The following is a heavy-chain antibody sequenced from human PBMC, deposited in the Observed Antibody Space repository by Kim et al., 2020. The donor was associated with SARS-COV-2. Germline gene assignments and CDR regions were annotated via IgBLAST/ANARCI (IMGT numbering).Heavy chain of an antibody. Sequence: SETLSLTCTVSGGSISSSSYYWGWIRQPPGKGLEWIGSIYYSGSTYYNPSLKSRVTISVDTSKNQFSLKLSSVTAADTAVYYCARHRGYGDYYPFDYWGQGTLVTVSS. V-gene: IGHV4-39*01. CDR3: ARHRGYGDYYPFDY. CDR2: IYYSGST. D-gene: IGHD4-17*01. J-gene: IGHJ4*02. CDR1: GGSISSSSYY.